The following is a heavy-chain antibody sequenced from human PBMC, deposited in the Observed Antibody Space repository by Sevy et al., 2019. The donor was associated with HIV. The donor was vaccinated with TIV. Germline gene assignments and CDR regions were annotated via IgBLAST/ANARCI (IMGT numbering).Heavy chain of an antibody. Sequence: ASVKVSCKASKYPFNGYYIHWVRQAPGQGLEWMGWINPNSGATNYAQKFQGWVTMTRDTSISTAYMELSRLRFDDTAVSYCARGYYDSSGYYYHWGQGTLVTVSS. V-gene: IGHV1-2*04. D-gene: IGHD3-22*01. CDR3: ARGYYDSSGYYYH. CDR2: INPNSGAT. J-gene: IGHJ5*02. CDR1: KYPFNGYY.